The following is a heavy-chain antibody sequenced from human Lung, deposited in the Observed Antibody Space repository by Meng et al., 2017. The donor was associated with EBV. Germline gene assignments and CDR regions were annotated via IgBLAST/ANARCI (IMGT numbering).Heavy chain of an antibody. J-gene: IGHJ5*02. CDR1: GGSISSGGYY. CDR2: IYDSGTT. Sequence: VHMQESGPGLGNPSQTLSPPCPVSGGSISSGGYYWSWIRQHPGKGLEWIGYIYDSGTTYYNPSPKSLVPISVDTSKNQFTLKLRSVTAADTAVYYCARVVAGRYNWFDPWGQGNLVTVSS. V-gene: IGHV4-31*01. CDR3: ARVVAGRYNWFDP. D-gene: IGHD2-15*01.